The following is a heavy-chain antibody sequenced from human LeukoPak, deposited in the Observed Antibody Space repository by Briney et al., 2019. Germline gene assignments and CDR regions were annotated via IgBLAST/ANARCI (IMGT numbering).Heavy chain of an antibody. D-gene: IGHD6-19*01. CDR3: ATSLVLSQWGAFDI. CDR1: GGTFISYA. V-gene: IGHV1-24*01. CDR2: FDPEDGET. J-gene: IGHJ3*02. Sequence: ASVKVSCKASGGTFISYAISWVRQAPGQGLEWMGGFDPEDGETIYAQKFQGRVTMTEDTSTDTAYMELSSLRSEDTAVYYCATSLVLSQWGAFDIWGQGTMVTVSS.